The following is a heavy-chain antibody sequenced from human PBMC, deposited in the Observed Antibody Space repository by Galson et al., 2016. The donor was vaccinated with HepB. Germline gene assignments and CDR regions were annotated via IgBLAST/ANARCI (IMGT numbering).Heavy chain of an antibody. CDR3: ARDRGPFDAFDI. J-gene: IGHJ3*02. V-gene: IGHV3-21*01. CDR2: ISSSSKFI. CDR1: GFAFSVYG. D-gene: IGHD3-10*01. Sequence: SLRLSCAASGFAFSVYGMTWVRQAPRKGLDWVATISSSSKFIYYADSVKGRFTISRDNAEDSLDLQMNSLRAEDTAVYYCARDRGPFDAFDIWGRGTMVTVSS.